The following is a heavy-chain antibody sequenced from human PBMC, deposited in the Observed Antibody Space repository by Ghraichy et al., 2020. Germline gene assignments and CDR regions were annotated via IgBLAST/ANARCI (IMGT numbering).Heavy chain of an antibody. D-gene: IGHD3-3*01. CDR3: ARGAPFWGGAPGDAFDI. CDR1: GGSISSYY. V-gene: IGHV4-4*07. J-gene: IGHJ3*02. CDR2: IYTSGST. Sequence: SETLSLTCTVSGGSISSYYWSWIRQPAGKGLEWIGRIYTSGSTNYNPSLKSRVTMSVDTSKNQFSLKLSSVTAADTAVYYCARGAPFWGGAPGDAFDIWGQGTMVTVSS.